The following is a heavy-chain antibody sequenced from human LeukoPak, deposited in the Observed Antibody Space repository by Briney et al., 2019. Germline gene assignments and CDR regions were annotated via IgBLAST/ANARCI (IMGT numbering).Heavy chain of an antibody. J-gene: IGHJ4*02. V-gene: IGHV4-34*01. D-gene: IGHD6-6*01. CDR2: INHSGST. Sequence: PSGTLSLTCAVYGGSFSASYWSWIRQPPGKGLEWIGEINHSGSTNYNPSLKSRVTISVDTSKNQSSLKLSSVTAADTAVYYCARGRRIPARPFDYWGQGTLVTVSS. CDR3: ARGRRIPARPFDY. CDR1: GGSFSASY.